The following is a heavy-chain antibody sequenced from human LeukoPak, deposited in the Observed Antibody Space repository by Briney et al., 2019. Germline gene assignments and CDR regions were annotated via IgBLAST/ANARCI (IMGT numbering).Heavy chain of an antibody. V-gene: IGHV1-24*01. Sequence: GASVKVSCKVSGYTLTELSMHWVRQAPGKGLEWMGGFDPEDGETIYAQKFQGRVTMTEDTSTDTAYMELSSLRSEDTAVYYCATVYNYFDCSGYPNSSWFDPWGQGTLVT. CDR3: ATVYNYFDCSGYPNSSWFDP. CDR1: GYTLTELS. D-gene: IGHD3-22*01. J-gene: IGHJ5*02. CDR2: FDPEDGET.